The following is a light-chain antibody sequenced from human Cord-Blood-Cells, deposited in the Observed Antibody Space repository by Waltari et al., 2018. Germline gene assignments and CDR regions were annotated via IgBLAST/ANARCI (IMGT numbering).Light chain of an antibody. CDR2: AAS. J-gene: IGKJ2*03. V-gene: IGKV1-39*01. Sequence: DIQMTQSPSSLSASVGDRVTITFRASQSISSYLNWYQQKPGKATTLLIYAASSLQSGVPSRFSGSGSETDFTLTISSLQPEDFATYYCQQSYSTPYSFGQGTKLEIK. CDR3: QQSYSTPYS. CDR1: QSISSY.